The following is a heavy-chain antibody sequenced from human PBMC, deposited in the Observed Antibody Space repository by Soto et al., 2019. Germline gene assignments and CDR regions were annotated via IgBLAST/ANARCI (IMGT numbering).Heavy chain of an antibody. Sequence: SETLSLTCTVSGGSISSNYWTWIRQPPGKGLEWIGYVYNSGSTNYNPSLKSRVTISEDTSKSQLSLKVNSMTAADAAVYYCARYRREAVAGYTLDNWGQGILVTVSS. V-gene: IGHV4-59*01. CDR1: GGSISSNY. J-gene: IGHJ4*02. CDR3: ARYRREAVAGYTLDN. D-gene: IGHD6-13*01. CDR2: VYNSGST.